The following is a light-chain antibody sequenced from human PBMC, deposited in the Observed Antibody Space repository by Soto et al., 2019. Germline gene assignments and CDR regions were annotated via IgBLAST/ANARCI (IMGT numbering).Light chain of an antibody. Sequence: EIVLTQSPDTLSLSPGERATLSCRASQSIRSGRLAWYQQKPGQAPRLLIYGASSRATGIPDRFSGSGSGTDFTLTISRLEPEDFAMYYCQQYGSSPPTFGQGTKVDIK. CDR2: GAS. J-gene: IGKJ1*01. V-gene: IGKV3-20*01. CDR3: QQYGSSPPT. CDR1: QSIRSGR.